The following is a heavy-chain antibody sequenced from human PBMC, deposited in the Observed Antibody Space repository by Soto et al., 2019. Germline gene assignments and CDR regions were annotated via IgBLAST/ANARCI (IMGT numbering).Heavy chain of an antibody. D-gene: IGHD6-13*01. V-gene: IGHV2-5*02. Sequence: QITLTESGPTLVKPTQTLTLTCTFSGFSFSTGAVCVGWIRQPPGKALEFLALIYWDDDKRYRPSLKNKITIIKDTSRNQVVLTMTDLDPEDTATYYFAHVYWAASGTRYYFDHWGQGTLVTVSS. J-gene: IGHJ4*02. CDR1: GFSFSTGAVC. CDR3: AHVYWAASGTRYYFDH. CDR2: IYWDDDK.